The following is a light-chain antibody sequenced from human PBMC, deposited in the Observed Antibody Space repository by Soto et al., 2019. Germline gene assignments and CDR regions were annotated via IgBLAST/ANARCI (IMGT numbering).Light chain of an antibody. CDR2: AVT. V-gene: IGLV2-14*01. CDR3: SSYTSISTL. CDR1: SSDVGGYNY. Sequence: QSALTQPASVSGSPGQSITISCTGTSSDVGGYNYVSWYQQHPGKAPKLMIYAVTDRPSGFSSLFSGSKSGNTASLTISGLQAEDEADYYCSSYTSISTLFGTGTKVTVL. J-gene: IGLJ1*01.